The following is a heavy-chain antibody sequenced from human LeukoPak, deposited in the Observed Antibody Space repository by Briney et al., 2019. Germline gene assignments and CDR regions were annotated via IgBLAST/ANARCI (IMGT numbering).Heavy chain of an antibody. CDR1: GYTFTGYY. V-gene: IGHV1-2*02. CDR2: INPNSGGT. D-gene: IGHD2-15*01. CDR3: ARDPNRYCSGGSCQNNWFDP. J-gene: IGHJ5*02. Sequence: GASVKVSCKASGYTFTGYYMHWVRQAPGQGLEWMGWINPNSGGTNYAQKFQGRVTITADESTSTAYMELSSLRSEDTAVYYCARDPNRYCSGGSCQNNWFDPWGQGTLVTVSS.